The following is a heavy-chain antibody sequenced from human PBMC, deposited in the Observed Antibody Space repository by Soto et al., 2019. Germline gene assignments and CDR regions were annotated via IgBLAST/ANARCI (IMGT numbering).Heavy chain of an antibody. CDR2: INPNSGGT. Sequence: QVQLVQSGAEVKKPGASVKVSCKASGYTFTGYYMHWVRQAPGQGLEWMGWINPNSGGTNYAQKFQGWVTMTSDTSISTAYMELSRLRSDDTAVYYCARDLKAYNWNYTGFDPWGQGTLVTVSS. J-gene: IGHJ5*02. CDR3: ARDLKAYNWNYTGFDP. V-gene: IGHV1-2*04. CDR1: GYTFTGYY. D-gene: IGHD1-7*01.